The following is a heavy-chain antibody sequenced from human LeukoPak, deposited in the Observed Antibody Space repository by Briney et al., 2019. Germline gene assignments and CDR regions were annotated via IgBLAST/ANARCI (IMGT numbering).Heavy chain of an antibody. CDR3: ARATKVGFDY. CDR2: ISDSGGIT. CDR1: GFTFSSYP. V-gene: IGHV3-23*01. Sequence: GGSLRLSCAASGFTFSSYPMTWVRQAPGKGPEWVSFISDSGGITYYADSVKGRFSISRDNSKNTLYLQMNSLRAEDTAVYYCARATKVGFDYWGQGTLVTVSS. J-gene: IGHJ4*02. D-gene: IGHD5-12*01.